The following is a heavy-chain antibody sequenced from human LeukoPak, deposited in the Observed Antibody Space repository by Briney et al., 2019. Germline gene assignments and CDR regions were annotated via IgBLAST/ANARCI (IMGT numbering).Heavy chain of an antibody. Sequence: ASETLSLTCAVYGGSFSDYYWSWIRQPPGKGLEWIGEINHSGSTNYNPSLESRVTISVGTSKSQFSLKLSSVTAADTAVYYCARVYSSSGYNWFDPWGQGTLVTVSS. V-gene: IGHV4-34*01. J-gene: IGHJ5*02. CDR3: ARVYSSSGYNWFDP. CDR2: INHSGST. CDR1: GGSFSDYY. D-gene: IGHD6-6*01.